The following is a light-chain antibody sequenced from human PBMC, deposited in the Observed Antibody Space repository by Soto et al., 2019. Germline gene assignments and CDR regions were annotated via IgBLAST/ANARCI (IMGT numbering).Light chain of an antibody. CDR2: GAS. CDR1: QSVRSN. Sequence: EMVMTQSPATPSVSPGERATLSCRASQSVRSNLAWYQQKPGQAPRLLIYGASTRATGIPARFSGSGSGTEFTLTISSLQSEDFAVYYCQQYNDWWTFGQGTKVDIK. CDR3: QQYNDWWT. J-gene: IGKJ1*01. V-gene: IGKV3-15*01.